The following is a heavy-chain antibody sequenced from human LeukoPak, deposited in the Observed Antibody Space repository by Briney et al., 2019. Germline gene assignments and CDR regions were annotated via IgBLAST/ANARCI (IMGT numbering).Heavy chain of an antibody. CDR1: GFTFSSYW. D-gene: IGHD3-10*01. CDR3: ARMIGDYGSGSRVAFDI. Sequence: GGSLRLSCAASGFTFSSYWMSWVRQAPGKGLEWVANIKQDGSEKYYVDSVKGRFTISRDNAKNSLYLQMNSLRAEDTALYYCARMIGDYGSGSRVAFDIWGQGTMVTVSS. J-gene: IGHJ3*02. CDR2: IKQDGSEK. V-gene: IGHV3-7*03.